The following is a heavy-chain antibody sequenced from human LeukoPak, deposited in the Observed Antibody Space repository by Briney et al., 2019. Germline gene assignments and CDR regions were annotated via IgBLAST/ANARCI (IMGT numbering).Heavy chain of an antibody. CDR1: GFTFSSYE. CDR2: ISSSGSTI. CDR3: ARSITIFGVVTIRQAFDI. V-gene: IGHV3-48*03. D-gene: IGHD3-3*01. J-gene: IGHJ3*02. Sequence: PGGSLRLSCAASGFTFSSYEMNWVRQAPGKGLEWVSYISSSGSTIYYADSVKGRFTISRDNAKNSLYLQMNSLRAEDTAVYYCARSITIFGVVTIRQAFDIWGQGTMVTVSS.